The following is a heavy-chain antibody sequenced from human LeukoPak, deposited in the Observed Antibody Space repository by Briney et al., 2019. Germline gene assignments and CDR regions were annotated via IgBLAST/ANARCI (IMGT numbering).Heavy chain of an antibody. CDR2: ISAYNGNT. CDR1: GYTFTSYG. CDR3: ARGQDYDFWSGYLSNWFDP. D-gene: IGHD3-3*01. V-gene: IGHV1-18*01. Sequence: ASVKVSCKASGYTFTSYGISWVRQAPGQGLEWMGWISAYNGNTNYAQKLQGRVTMTTDTSTSTAYMELRSLRSDDTAVYYWARGQDYDFWSGYLSNWFDPWGQGTLVTVSS. J-gene: IGHJ5*02.